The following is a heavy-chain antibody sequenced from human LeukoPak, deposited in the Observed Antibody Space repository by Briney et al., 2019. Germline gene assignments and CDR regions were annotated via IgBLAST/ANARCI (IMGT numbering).Heavy chain of an antibody. CDR1: GGAFSGYY. D-gene: IGHD5-18*01. V-gene: IGHV4-34*01. J-gene: IGHJ4*02. CDR2: INHSGST. CDR3: ARVGYSYGYALDY. Sequence: SSETLSLTCAVYGGAFSGYYWSWIRQPPGKGLEWIGEINHSGSTNYNPSLKSRVTISVDTSKNQFSLKLSSVTAADTAVYYCARVGYSYGYALDYWGQGTLVTVSS.